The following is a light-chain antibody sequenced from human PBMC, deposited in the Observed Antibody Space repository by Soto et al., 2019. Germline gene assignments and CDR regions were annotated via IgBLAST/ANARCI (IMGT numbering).Light chain of an antibody. CDR3: LQHMIYRLT. V-gene: IGKV1-17*01. Sequence: DIQMTQSPSSLSASVGDRVTITCRASQGIRNDLGGYQQKPGQAPKRLIYAASSLQSGFPSRFRGGGSGTEFTLTFLCLQPDGFGSGYCLQHMIYRLTFGQGTKVEIK. J-gene: IGKJ1*01. CDR2: AAS. CDR1: QGIRND.